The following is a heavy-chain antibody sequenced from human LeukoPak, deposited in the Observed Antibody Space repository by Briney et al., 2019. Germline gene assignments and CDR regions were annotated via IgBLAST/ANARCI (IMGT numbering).Heavy chain of an antibody. Sequence: GGALRLSRAASGLTVRSTYMSRGRRGPGEGLGGGSVFYSGGATYYADSVRGRFTISRDNSKNSLYLQMDSLRAEDTAVYYCAACGDGYNYFDYWGQGILVTVSS. D-gene: IGHD5-24*01. CDR1: GLTVRSTY. CDR3: AACGDGYNYFDY. V-gene: IGHV3-66*01. CDR2: FYSGGAT. J-gene: IGHJ4*02.